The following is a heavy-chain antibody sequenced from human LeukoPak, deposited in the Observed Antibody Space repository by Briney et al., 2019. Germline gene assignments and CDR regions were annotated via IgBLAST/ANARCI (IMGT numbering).Heavy chain of an antibody. CDR1: GASISSGSYY. D-gene: IGHD3-22*01. Sequence: SQTLSLTCTVSGASISSGSYYWTWLRQPAGKGLEWIGRIYGSGRTNYNPSLQSRVTISLDTSKNQFSLKLSSLTAADTALYYCARAIDSSGYQHKGFDPWGQGTLVTVSS. CDR2: IYGSGRT. V-gene: IGHV4-61*02. J-gene: IGHJ5*02. CDR3: ARAIDSSGYQHKGFDP.